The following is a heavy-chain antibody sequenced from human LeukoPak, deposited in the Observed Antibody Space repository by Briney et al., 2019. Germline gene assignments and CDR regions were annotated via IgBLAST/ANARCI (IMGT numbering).Heavy chain of an antibody. CDR1: GFTFSSYA. V-gene: IGHV3-23*01. J-gene: IGHJ6*03. CDR2: ISGSGGST. D-gene: IGHD6-13*01. Sequence: PGGSLRLSCAASGFTFSSYAMSWVRQAPGKGLEWVSAISGSGGSTYYADSVKGRFTISRDNSKNTLYLQMNSLRAEDTAVYYCANVAAAGLLYYYYYMDVWGKGTTVTVSS. CDR3: ANVAAAGLLYYYYYMDV.